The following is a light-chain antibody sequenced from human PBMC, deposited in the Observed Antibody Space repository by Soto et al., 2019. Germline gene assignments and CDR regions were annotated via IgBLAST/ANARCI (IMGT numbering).Light chain of an antibody. Sequence: EIVLTQSPDTLSLSPGQRATLSCGASQSVANRLAWYRQKPGLAPRLLISDASSRATGIPDRFSGSGSGRDFTLTISRLEPEDSAVYFCQQYAGSPLTFGGGTKVEIK. CDR1: QSVANR. J-gene: IGKJ4*01. V-gene: IGKV3D-20*01. CDR2: DAS. CDR3: QQYAGSPLT.